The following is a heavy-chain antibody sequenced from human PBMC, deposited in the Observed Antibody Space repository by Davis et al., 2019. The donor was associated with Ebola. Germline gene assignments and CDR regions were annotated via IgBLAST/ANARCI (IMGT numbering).Heavy chain of an antibody. D-gene: IGHD3-10*01. CDR3: ARAGITMVQGVMGSYYYYGMDV. Sequence: GESLKISCAASGFSVSDNYISWVRQAPGKGPEWVSVIYSSGTTFYADSVKGRFTISRDNSKNTLYLQMNSLTTEDTAVYYCARAGITMVQGVMGSYYYYGMDVWGQGTTVTVSS. V-gene: IGHV3-53*05. J-gene: IGHJ6*02. CDR2: IYSSGTT. CDR1: GFSVSDNY.